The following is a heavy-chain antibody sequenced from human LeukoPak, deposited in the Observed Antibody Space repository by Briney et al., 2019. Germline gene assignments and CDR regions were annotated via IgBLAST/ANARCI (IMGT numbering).Heavy chain of an antibody. J-gene: IGHJ4*02. CDR1: GDSVSNNVAV. Sequence: SQTLSLTCVISGDSVSNNVAVWNWIRQSPSRGLEWLGRTYYRSKWHNHYAVSMESRITISPDTSKNQFYLQLDSVTPEDTAVYYCARDAGGASLFEYWGQGTLVTVSS. D-gene: IGHD1-26*01. V-gene: IGHV6-1*01. CDR3: ARDAGGASLFEY. CDR2: TYYRSKWHN.